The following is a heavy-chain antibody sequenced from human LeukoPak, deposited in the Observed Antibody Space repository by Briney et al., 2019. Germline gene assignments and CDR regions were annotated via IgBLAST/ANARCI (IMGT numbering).Heavy chain of an antibody. CDR3: ARVQRVKFPLKYYFDY. D-gene: IGHD3-10*01. Sequence: ASVKVSCKASGYSFTSYDINWVRQATGQGLEWMGWMNPNSGNTGYAQKFQGRVTMTRSTSISTAYMELSSLRSEDTAVYYCARVQRVKFPLKYYFDYWGQGTRVTASS. J-gene: IGHJ4*02. CDR2: MNPNSGNT. CDR1: GYSFTSYD. V-gene: IGHV1-8*01.